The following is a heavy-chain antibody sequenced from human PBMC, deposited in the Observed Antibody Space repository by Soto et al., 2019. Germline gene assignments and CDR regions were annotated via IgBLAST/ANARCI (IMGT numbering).Heavy chain of an antibody. CDR1: GYTFTGYY. CDR2: INPNSGGT. CDR3: ARDSGITMIVVVPRAFDI. D-gene: IGHD3-22*01. J-gene: IGHJ3*02. Sequence: ASVKVSCKASGYTFTGYYMHWVRQAPGQGLEWMGWINPNSGGTNYAQKFQGWVTMTRDTSISTAYMELSRLRSDDTAVYYCARDSGITMIVVVPRAFDIWGQGTMVTVSS. V-gene: IGHV1-2*04.